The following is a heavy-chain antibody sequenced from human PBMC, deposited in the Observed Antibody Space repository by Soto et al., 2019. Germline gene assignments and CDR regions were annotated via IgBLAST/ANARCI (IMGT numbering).Heavy chain of an antibody. CDR3: ARDRTGYDYHYFDY. CDR2: IWYDGSNK. D-gene: IGHD5-12*01. V-gene: IGHV3-33*01. J-gene: IGHJ4*02. CDR1: GFTFSSYG. Sequence: GGSLRLSCAASGFTFSSYGMHWVRQAPGKGLEWVAVIWYDGSNKYYADSVTGRFTITRDKSKNTLYLQMNSLSAEDTVVYYCARDRTGYDYHYFDYWGQGTLVTVSS.